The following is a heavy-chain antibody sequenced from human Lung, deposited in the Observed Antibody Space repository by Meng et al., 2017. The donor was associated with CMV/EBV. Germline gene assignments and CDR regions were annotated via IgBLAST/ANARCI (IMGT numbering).Heavy chain of an antibody. Sequence: SETLSLXCAVYGGSFSGYYWSWIRQPPGKGLEWIGEINHSGSTNYNPSLKSRVTISVDTSKNQFSLKLSSVTAADTAVYYCARGRGFWSGSRYYYYGLDVXVQGTKVTVS. CDR2: INHSGST. CDR1: GGSFSGYY. V-gene: IGHV4-34*01. D-gene: IGHD3-3*01. CDR3: ARGRGFWSGSRYYYYGLDV. J-gene: IGHJ6*02.